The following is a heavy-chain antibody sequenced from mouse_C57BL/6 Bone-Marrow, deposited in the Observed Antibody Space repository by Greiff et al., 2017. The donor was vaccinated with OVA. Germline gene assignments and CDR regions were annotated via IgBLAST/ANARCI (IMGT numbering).Heavy chain of an antibody. CDR3: SRFITTVVATRYYAMDY. V-gene: IGHV1-55*01. J-gene: IGHJ4*01. CDR1: GYTFTSYW. D-gene: IGHD1-1*01. Sequence: VQLQQPGAELVKPGASVKVSCKASGYTFTSYWITWVKQRPGQGLEWIGDIYPGSGSTNYNEKFKSKATLTVDTSSSTAYMQISSLTSEDSAVYYCSRFITTVVATRYYAMDYWGQGTSVTVSS. CDR2: IYPGSGST.